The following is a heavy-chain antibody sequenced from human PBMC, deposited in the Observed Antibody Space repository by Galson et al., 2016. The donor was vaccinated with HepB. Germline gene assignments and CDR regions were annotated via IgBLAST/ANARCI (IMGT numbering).Heavy chain of an antibody. Sequence: SLRLSCAASGFTFSSYGMHWVRQAPGKGLEWVAVISYDGSNKHYADSVKGRFTISRDNSKNTLYLQMNSLRPEGTAVYYCATNLEPHYCYYYMDVWGKGTTVTVSS. CDR2: ISYDGSNK. J-gene: IGHJ6*03. D-gene: IGHD1-14*01. V-gene: IGHV3-30*03. CDR3: ATNLEPHYCYYYMDV. CDR1: GFTFSSYG.